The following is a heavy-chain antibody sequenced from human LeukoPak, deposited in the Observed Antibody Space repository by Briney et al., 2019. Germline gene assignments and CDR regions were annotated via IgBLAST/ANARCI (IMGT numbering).Heavy chain of an antibody. CDR3: AREYSSGWGFDY. CDR1: GFTFSSYS. V-gene: IGHV3-21*01. CDR2: ISSSSSYI. Sequence: GGSLRLSCAASGFTFSSYSMNWVRQAPGKGLEWVSSISSSSSYIYYADSVKGRFTISRDNAKNSLYLQMNSLRAEDTAVYYCAREYSSGWGFDYWGQGTLVTVSS. J-gene: IGHJ4*02. D-gene: IGHD6-19*01.